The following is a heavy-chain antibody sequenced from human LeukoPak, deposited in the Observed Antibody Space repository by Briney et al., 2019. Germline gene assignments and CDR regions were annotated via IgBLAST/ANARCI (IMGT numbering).Heavy chain of an antibody. CDR1: GFTFSSYW. CDR2: MKQDGTEK. CDR3: ASEGGRGATPFDI. Sequence: GGSLRLSCAASGFTFSSYWMSWVRQAPGKGLEWVANMKQDGTEKYYVDSVKGRFTISRDNAKNSVYLQMNSLRAEDTAVYYCASEGGRGATPFDIWGQGTMVTVSS. V-gene: IGHV3-7*01. J-gene: IGHJ3*02. D-gene: IGHD1-26*01.